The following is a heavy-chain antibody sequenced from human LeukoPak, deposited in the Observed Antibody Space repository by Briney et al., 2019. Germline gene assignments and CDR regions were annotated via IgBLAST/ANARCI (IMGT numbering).Heavy chain of an antibody. CDR1: GFTFSSYW. D-gene: IGHD6-13*01. Sequence: PGGSLRLSCAASGFTFSSYWMSWVRQAPGKGLEWAANIKQDGSEKYYVDSVKGRFTISRVNAKNSLYLQMNSLRAEDTSVYYCARELRPDPYSASWYNYWGQGTLVTVSS. J-gene: IGHJ4*02. CDR2: IKQDGSEK. CDR3: ARELRPDPYSASWYNY. V-gene: IGHV3-7*01.